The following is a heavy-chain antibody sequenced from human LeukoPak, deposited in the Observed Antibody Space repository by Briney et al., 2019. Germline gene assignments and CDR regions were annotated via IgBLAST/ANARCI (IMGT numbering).Heavy chain of an antibody. CDR2: IIPIFGTA. Sequence: SVKVSCKASGGTFSSYAISWVRQAPGQGLEWMGGIIPIFGTANYAQKFQGRVTITADESTSTAYMELSSLRSEDTAVYYCAREYGDYYDSSGYNFDYWGQGTLVTVSS. D-gene: IGHD3-22*01. V-gene: IGHV1-69*13. CDR3: AREYGDYYDSSGYNFDY. CDR1: GGTFSSYA. J-gene: IGHJ4*02.